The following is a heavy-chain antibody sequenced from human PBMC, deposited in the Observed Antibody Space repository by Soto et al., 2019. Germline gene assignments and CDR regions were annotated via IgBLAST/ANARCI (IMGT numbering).Heavy chain of an antibody. J-gene: IGHJ4*01. CDR3: ARDRNVYDFWSGYYYLYY. Sequence: PGGTPRLSCAASGFTFSSYWMSWVRQAPGKGLEWVANIKQDGSEKYYVDSVKGRFTISRDNAKNSLYLQMNSLRAEDTAVYYVARDRNVYDFWSGYYYLYYWGHGA. D-gene: IGHD3-3*01. CDR1: GFTFSSYW. V-gene: IGHV3-7*01. CDR2: IKQDGSEK.